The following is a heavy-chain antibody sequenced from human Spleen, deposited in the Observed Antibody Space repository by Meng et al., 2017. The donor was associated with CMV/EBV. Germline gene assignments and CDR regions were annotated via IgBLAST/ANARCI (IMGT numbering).Heavy chain of an antibody. CDR2: INSDGSST. CDR1: GFTFSSYW. Sequence: GESLKISCAASGFTFSSYWIHWVRQAPGKGLVWVSRINSDGSSTSYADSVKGRFTISRDNAKNTLYLQMNSLRAEDTAGYYCALGRYCSGTSCSRVGYWGQGTLVTVSS. CDR3: ALGRYCSGTSCSRVGY. V-gene: IGHV3-74*01. J-gene: IGHJ4*02. D-gene: IGHD2-2*01.